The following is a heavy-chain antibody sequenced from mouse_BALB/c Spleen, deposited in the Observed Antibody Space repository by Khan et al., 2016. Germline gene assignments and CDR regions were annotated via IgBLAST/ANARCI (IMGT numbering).Heavy chain of an antibody. D-gene: IGHD1-1*01. CDR1: GYTFTNYG. Sequence: QIQLVQSGPELKKPGKTVKISCKAPGYTFTNYGMNWVKQAPGKGLKWMGWINTYSGESTYADDFKGRFAFSLATSANTAYLQINNLKNEDTATYFCARYRYYYGSSRYFDVWGAGTTVTVSS. CDR3: ARYRYYYGSSRYFDV. V-gene: IGHV9-3-1*01. CDR2: INTYSGES. J-gene: IGHJ1*01.